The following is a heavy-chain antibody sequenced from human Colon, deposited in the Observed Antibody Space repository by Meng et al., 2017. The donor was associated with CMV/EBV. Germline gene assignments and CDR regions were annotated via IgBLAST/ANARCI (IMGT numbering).Heavy chain of an antibody. V-gene: IGHV3-30*02. CDR3: VKDQCRG. CDR2: NVNNT. Sequence: NVNNTYYANSVKGRLIISRDNSKNTLYLQMNSLRADDTAVYYCVKDQCRGWGQGTLVTVSS. D-gene: IGHD3-10*01. J-gene: IGHJ4*02.